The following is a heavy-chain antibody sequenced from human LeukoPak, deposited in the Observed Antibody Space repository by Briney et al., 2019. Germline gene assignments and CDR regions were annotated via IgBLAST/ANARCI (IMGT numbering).Heavy chain of an antibody. CDR2: ISGSGGST. Sequence: PGGSLRLPCAASGFTFSSSAMSWVRQAPGKGLEWVSAISGSGGSTYYADSVKGRFTNSRDNSKKKLYLQMNSLRTEDTAVYYCAKSAGANYDSSGYSPRLKYCFDYWGQGTLVTVSS. D-gene: IGHD3-22*01. CDR1: GFTFSSSA. CDR3: AKSAGANYDSSGYSPRLKYCFDY. V-gene: IGHV3-23*01. J-gene: IGHJ4*02.